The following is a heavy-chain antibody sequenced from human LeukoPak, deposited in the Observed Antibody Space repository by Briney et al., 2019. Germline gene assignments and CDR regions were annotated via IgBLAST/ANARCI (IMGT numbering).Heavy chain of an antibody. J-gene: IGHJ4*02. D-gene: IGHD1-20*01. CDR2: IKQDGTEK. CDR1: GFTLNTYW. V-gene: IGHV3-7*01. Sequence: GGSLRLSCAASGFTLNTYWMSWVRQAPGKGLEWVANIKQDGTEKYYVDSVKGRFIISRDNPENSLYLQMNSLRAEDTAVYYCARDLTGGDDYFDYWGQGTLVTVSS. CDR3: ARDLTGGDDYFDY.